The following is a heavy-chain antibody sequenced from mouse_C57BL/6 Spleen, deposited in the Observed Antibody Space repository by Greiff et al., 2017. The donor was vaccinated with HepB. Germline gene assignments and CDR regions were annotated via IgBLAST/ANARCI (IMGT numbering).Heavy chain of an antibody. J-gene: IGHJ3*01. CDR3: ARYRDYDDFCFAY. V-gene: IGHV1-26*01. CDR1: GYTFTDYY. CDR2: INPNNGGT. D-gene: IGHD1-1*01. Sequence: EVQLQQSGPELVKPGASVKISCKASGYTFTDYYMNWVKQSHGKSLEWIGDINPNNGGTSYNQKFKGKATLTVDKSSSTAYMELRSLTSEDSAVYYCARYRDYDDFCFAYWGQGTLVTVSA.